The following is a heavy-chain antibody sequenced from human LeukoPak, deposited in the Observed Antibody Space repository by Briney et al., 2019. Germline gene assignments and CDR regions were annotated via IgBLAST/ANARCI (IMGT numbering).Heavy chain of an antibody. CDR1: GDNVSSNSAA. V-gene: IGHV6-1*01. CDR3: ARAGSHSGYDLLFDY. Sequence: SQTLSLTCAISGDNVSSNSAAWNWIRQSPSRGLEWLGRTYYRSKWSNDYAVSVKSRITLNPDTSKNQFSLLLNSVTPEDTAVYYCARAGSHSGYDLLFDYWGQGTLVTVSS. CDR2: TYYRSKWSN. D-gene: IGHD5-12*01. J-gene: IGHJ4*02.